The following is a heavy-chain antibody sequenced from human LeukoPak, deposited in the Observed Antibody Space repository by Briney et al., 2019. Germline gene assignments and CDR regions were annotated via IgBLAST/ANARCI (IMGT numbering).Heavy chain of an antibody. CDR2: ISGSGGST. Sequence: GGSLRLSCAASGFTFSSYAMSWVRQAPGKGLEWVSAISGSGGSTYYADSVKGRFTISRDNSKNTLYLQMNSLRAEDTAVYYCAKCVDTIAAAGIGYYYFDYWGQGTLVTVSS. CDR1: GFTFSSYA. CDR3: AKCVDTIAAAGIGYYYFDY. D-gene: IGHD6-13*01. J-gene: IGHJ4*02. V-gene: IGHV3-23*01.